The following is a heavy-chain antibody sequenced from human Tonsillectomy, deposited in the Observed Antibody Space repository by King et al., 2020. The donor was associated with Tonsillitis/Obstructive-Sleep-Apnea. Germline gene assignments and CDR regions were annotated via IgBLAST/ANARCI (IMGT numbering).Heavy chain of an antibody. V-gene: IGHV3-53*01. CDR1: GFTVSSNY. D-gene: IGHD2-15*01. Sequence: VQLVESGGCLIQPGGSLRLSCAASGFTVSSNYMSWVRQAPGKGLEWVSIIYSGGSTYYADSVKGRFTISRDNSKNTLYLQMNSLRAEDTAIYYCARERQLYPSYYCDDWGQGTLVTVSS. CDR2: IYSGGST. J-gene: IGHJ4*02. CDR3: ARERQLYPSYYCDD.